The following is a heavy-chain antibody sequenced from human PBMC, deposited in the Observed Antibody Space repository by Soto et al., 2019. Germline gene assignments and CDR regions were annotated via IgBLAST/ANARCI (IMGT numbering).Heavy chain of an antibody. CDR1: GFTVSSNY. CDR3: ARDLGRYSNQH. V-gene: IGHV3-53*02. D-gene: IGHD4-4*01. CDR2: IYTGGST. J-gene: IGHJ1*01. Sequence: EVQVVETGEDYIQPGGSLRLSCTASGFTVSSNYMSWVRQAPGKGLERVSVIYTGGSTSYADSVKGRFTISRDNSKNTLYLQMNSLRPEDTAVYDGARDLGRYSNQHCGQGTLVAVSS.